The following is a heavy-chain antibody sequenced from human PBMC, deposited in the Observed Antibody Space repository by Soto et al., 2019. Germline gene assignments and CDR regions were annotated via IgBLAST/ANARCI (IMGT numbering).Heavy chain of an antibody. CDR2: VSGSGETT. Sequence: GVLRLSCAASGFSFSSYAMSWVRQAPGKGLEWVSTVSGSGETTYYTDSVKGRFTISGDNSKSTLYLQMTSLRGEDTAVYYCGKATNFGVGPDYYYYYGMDVWGQGTTVTVSS. D-gene: IGHD3-3*01. CDR1: GFSFSSYA. CDR3: GKATNFGVGPDYYYYYGMDV. J-gene: IGHJ6*02. V-gene: IGHV3-23*01.